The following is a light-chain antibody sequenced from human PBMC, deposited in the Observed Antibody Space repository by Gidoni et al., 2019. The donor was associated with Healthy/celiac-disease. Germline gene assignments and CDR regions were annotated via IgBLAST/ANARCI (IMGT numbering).Light chain of an antibody. CDR3: QQRSNWPRT. J-gene: IGKJ4*01. CDR1: QSVSSY. Sequence: EIVLPQSPATLSLSTGESATLSCRASQSVSSYCAWYQQKPGQAPRLLIYDASNRATGIPARFSGSGSGTDFTLTISSLVPEDFAVYYCQQRSNWPRTFGGGTKVEIK. V-gene: IGKV3-11*01. CDR2: DAS.